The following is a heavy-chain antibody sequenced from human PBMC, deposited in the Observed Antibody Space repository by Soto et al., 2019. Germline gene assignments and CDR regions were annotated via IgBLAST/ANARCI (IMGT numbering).Heavy chain of an antibody. J-gene: IGHJ6*02. CDR3: AAELGFGKLSVV. CDR1: GDTFKNFV. CDR2: IIPLFGTT. Sequence: ASVKVSCKASGDTFKNFVISWVRQAPGQGLEWMGGIIPLFGTTDFAQRFQGRLTITTDESTTTAYMELSRLRSEDTATYYCAAELGFGKLSVVWGQGTTVTV. V-gene: IGHV1-69*05. D-gene: IGHD3-10*01.